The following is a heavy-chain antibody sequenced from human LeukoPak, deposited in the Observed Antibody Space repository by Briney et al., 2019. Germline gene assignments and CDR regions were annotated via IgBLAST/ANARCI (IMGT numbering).Heavy chain of an antibody. J-gene: IGHJ4*02. V-gene: IGHV3-30-3*01. CDR1: GFTFSSYA. CDR3: ASGSVVGATD. CDR2: ISYDGSNK. Sequence: PGRSLRLSCAASGFTFSSYAMHWVRQAPGKGLEWVAVISYDGSNKYYADSVKGRFTISRDNSKNTLYLQMNSLTAEDTAMYYCASGSVVGATDWGQGTLVTVSS. D-gene: IGHD1-26*01.